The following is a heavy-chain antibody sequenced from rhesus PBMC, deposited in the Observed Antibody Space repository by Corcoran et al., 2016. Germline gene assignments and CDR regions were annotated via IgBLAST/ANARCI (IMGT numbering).Heavy chain of an antibody. CDR1: GGSISSSNW. J-gene: IGHJ4*01. V-gene: IGHV4S12*01. CDR3: ARGTMAADY. CDR2: IYSNTENT. Sequence: QVQLQESGPGLVKPSETLSLTCAVSGGSISSSNWWSWIRQPPGSGLEWIGGIYSNTENTKYHPSLNNRVTISKDTSKNQFSLRLSSVTAADTAVYYCARGTMAADYWGQGVLVTVSS. D-gene: IGHD4-29*01.